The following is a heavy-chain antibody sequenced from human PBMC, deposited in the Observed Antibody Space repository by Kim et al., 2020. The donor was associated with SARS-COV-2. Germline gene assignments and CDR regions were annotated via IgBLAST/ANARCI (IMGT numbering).Heavy chain of an antibody. V-gene: IGHV4-31*03. J-gene: IGHJ5*02. CDR3: ARAMGITIFGVVIVNWFAP. D-gene: IGHD3-3*01. Sequence: SETLSLTCTVSGGSISSGGYYWSWIRQHPGKGLEWIGYIYYSGSTYYNPSLKSRVTISVDTSKNQFSLKLSSVTAADTAVYYCARAMGITIFGVVIVNWFAPTGQGTLFTVSS. CDR1: GGSISSGGYY. CDR2: IYYSGST.